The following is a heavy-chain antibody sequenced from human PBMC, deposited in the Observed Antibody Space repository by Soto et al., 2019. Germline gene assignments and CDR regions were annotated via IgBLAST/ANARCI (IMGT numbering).Heavy chain of an antibody. D-gene: IGHD2-8*02. CDR3: ARDILSVGPRANDAFDV. J-gene: IGHJ3*01. Sequence: VQSGAEVRKPGASVNISCRASGFSFSDNLINWVRQAPGQSLEWMGWINPDIGNTRYSQTFQGRVTISRHSSASIAYVEVSDLTSEDTAVYYCARDILSVGPRANDAFDVWGQGTMVTVSS. CDR2: INPDIGNT. V-gene: IGHV1-3*01. CDR1: GFSFSDNL.